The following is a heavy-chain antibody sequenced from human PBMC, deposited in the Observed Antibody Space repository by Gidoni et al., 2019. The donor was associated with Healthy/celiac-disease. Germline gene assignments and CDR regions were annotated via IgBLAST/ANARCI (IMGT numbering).Heavy chain of an antibody. V-gene: IGHV3-13*04. J-gene: IGHJ2*01. CDR3: ARVPAAGTNWYFDL. CDR2: IGTAGDT. Sequence: EVQLVESGGGLVQPGGSLRLSCAASGFTFSSYDMHWVRQATGKGLEWVSAIGTAGDTYYPGSVKVRFTISRENAKNSLYLQMNSLRAGDTAVYYCARVPAAGTNWYFDLWGRGTLVTVSS. CDR1: GFTFSSYD. D-gene: IGHD6-13*01.